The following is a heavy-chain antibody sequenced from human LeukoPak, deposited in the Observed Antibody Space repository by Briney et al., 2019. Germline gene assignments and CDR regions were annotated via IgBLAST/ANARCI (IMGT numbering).Heavy chain of an antibody. CDR1: GGSLSSGGYS. Sequence: PSQTLSLTCAVSGGSLSSGGYSWRWIRQPPGKGLEWIGYIYYSGSTNYNPSLKSRVTISVDTSKNQFSLKLSSVTAADTAVYYCARHGGGSYHRNYFDYWGQGTLVTVSS. V-gene: IGHV4-30-4*07. CDR3: ARHGGGSYHRNYFDY. CDR2: IYYSGST. J-gene: IGHJ4*02. D-gene: IGHD1-26*01.